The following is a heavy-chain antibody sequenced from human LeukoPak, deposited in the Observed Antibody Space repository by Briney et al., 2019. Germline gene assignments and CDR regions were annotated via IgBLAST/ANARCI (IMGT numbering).Heavy chain of an antibody. V-gene: IGHV3-9*01. CDR2: ISWNSGSI. D-gene: IGHD6-13*01. Sequence: GGSLRLSCAASGFTFDDYAMHWVRHAPGKGLEWVSGISWNSGSIGYADSVKGRFTISRVNAKNSLYLQMNSLRAEDTALYYCAPRLWGIAAAGTGESDYWGQGTLVTVSS. CDR1: GFTFDDYA. CDR3: APRLWGIAAAGTGESDY. J-gene: IGHJ4*02.